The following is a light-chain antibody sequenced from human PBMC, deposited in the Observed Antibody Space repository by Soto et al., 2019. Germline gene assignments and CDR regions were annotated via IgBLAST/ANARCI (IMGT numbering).Light chain of an antibody. CDR1: QSVSGF. CDR2: DAS. J-gene: IGKJ1*01. V-gene: IGKV3-11*01. CDR3: QQYGSSGT. Sequence: EIVLTQSPATLSLSPGERATLSCRTSQSVSGFLAWYQQKPGQAPRLLIYDASNRAAGIPARFSGSGSGTDFTPTISRLEPEDFAVYYCQQYGSSGTFGQGTKVDIK.